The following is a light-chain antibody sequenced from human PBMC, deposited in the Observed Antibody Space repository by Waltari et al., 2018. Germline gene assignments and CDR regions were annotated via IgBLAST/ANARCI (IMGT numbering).Light chain of an antibody. CDR2: DIN. Sequence: HSALTQPRSVSGSPGQSVTIPCTGTTSDVGGYNYVSWYQHPPDKAPNLILFDINKRPSGVPDRFSGSKSGNTASLTISGLQAEDEADYYCCSYVGSNIYWVFGGGTKLTVL. CDR1: TSDVGGYNY. CDR3: CSYVGSNIYWV. J-gene: IGLJ3*02. V-gene: IGLV2-11*01.